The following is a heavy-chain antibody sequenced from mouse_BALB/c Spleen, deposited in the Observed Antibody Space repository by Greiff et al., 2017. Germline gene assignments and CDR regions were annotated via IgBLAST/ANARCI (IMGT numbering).Heavy chain of an antibody. CDR3: TRLYGYYYAMDY. J-gene: IGHJ4*01. Sequence: EVKLQESGGGLVKPGGSLKLSCAASGFTFSSYTMSWVRQTPEKRLEWVATISSGGSYTYYPDSVKGRFTISRDNAKNTLYLQMSSLKSEDTAMYYCTRLYGYYYAMDYWGQGTSVTVSS. CDR1: GFTFSSYT. D-gene: IGHD1-2*01. CDR2: ISSGGSYT. V-gene: IGHV5-6-4*01.